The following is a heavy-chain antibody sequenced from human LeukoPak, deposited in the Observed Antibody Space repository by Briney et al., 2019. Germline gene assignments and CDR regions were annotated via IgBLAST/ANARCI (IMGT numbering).Heavy chain of an antibody. D-gene: IGHD3-9*01. CDR1: GGSFSGYY. CDR3: ARGDNVLRYFDWLYGFDY. CDR2: INHSGST. Sequence: PSKTLSLTCAVYGGSFSGYYWSWIRQPPGKGLEWIGEINHSGSTNYNPSLKSRVTISVDTSKNQFSLKLSSVTAADTAVYYCARGDNVLRYFDWLYGFDYWGQGTLVTVSS. V-gene: IGHV4-34*01. J-gene: IGHJ4*02.